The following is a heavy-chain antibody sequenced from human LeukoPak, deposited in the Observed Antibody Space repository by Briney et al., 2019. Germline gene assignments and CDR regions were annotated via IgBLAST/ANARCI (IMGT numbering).Heavy chain of an antibody. V-gene: IGHV1-46*01. CDR1: GYTFTSYY. Sequence: GASVKVSCKASGYTFTSYYMHWVRQAPGQGLEWMGIINPSGGSTSYAQKFQGRVTMTRDMSTSTVYMELSSLRSEDTAVYYCARGSAHDSSGYDDDWFDPWGQRTLVTVSS. CDR2: INPSGGST. CDR3: ARGSAHDSSGYDDDWFDP. D-gene: IGHD3-22*01. J-gene: IGHJ5*02.